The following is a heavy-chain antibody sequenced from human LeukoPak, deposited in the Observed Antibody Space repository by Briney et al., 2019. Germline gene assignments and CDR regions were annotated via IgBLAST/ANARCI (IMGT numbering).Heavy chain of an antibody. CDR1: GFTFSDYY. D-gene: IGHD3-3*01. V-gene: IGHV3-11*01. J-gene: IGHJ6*02. CDR3: ARARGFVEWLFPLGMDV. CDR2: ISSSGSTI. Sequence: GGSLRLSCAASGFTFSDYYMSWIRRAPGKGLEWVSYISSSGSTIYYADSVKGRFTISRDNAKNSLYLQMNSLRAEDTAVYYCARARGFVEWLFPLGMDVWGQGTTVTVSS.